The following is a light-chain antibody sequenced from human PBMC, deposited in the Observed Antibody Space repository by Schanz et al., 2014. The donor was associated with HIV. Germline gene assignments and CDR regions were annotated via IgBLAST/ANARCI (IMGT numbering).Light chain of an antibody. CDR2: DVS. Sequence: QSALTQPASVSASPGQSITISCTGTSSGVGGDNYLPWYQQHPGKAPKLMIYDVSNRPSGVSNRFSGSKSGNTASLTISGLQAEDEADYYCSSYASSSTLVFGGGTKLTVL. CDR1: SSGVGGDNY. CDR3: SSYASSSTLV. V-gene: IGLV2-14*03. J-gene: IGLJ2*01.